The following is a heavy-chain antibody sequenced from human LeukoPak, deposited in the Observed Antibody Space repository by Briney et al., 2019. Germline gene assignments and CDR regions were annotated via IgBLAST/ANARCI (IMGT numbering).Heavy chain of an antibody. J-gene: IGHJ6*02. D-gene: IGHD5-18*01. Sequence: SETLSLTCTVSDDSVSSHYWNWIRQPPGKGLEFIGWVHYSGDTDYNPSLKSRVAISLDTSDNQFALKVKSVTAADTAVYYCARASAVAQVGGYSYHPLDVWGQGTTVTVSS. V-gene: IGHV4-59*08. CDR2: VHYSGDT. CDR3: ARASAVAQVGGYSYHPLDV. CDR1: DDSVSSHY.